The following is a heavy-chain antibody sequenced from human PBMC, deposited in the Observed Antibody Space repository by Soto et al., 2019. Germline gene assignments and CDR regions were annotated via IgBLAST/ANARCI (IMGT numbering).Heavy chain of an antibody. D-gene: IGHD6-19*01. V-gene: IGHV3-23*01. Sequence: PGGSLRLSCAASGFTFSSCAMGWVRQAPGKGLEWVSAISGRGGNTYSADSVKGRFTISRDNSKNTLYLQMDSLRAEDAAVYYCAKPSSGWEDSFDDWGQGTLVTVSS. CDR2: ISGRGGNT. J-gene: IGHJ4*02. CDR1: GFTFSSCA. CDR3: AKPSSGWEDSFDD.